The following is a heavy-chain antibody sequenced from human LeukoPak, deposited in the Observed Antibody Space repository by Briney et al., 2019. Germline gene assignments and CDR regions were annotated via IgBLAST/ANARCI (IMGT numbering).Heavy chain of an antibody. V-gene: IGHV1-2*02. CDR3: ARDLSIAAADY. CDR2: INPNSGGT. J-gene: IGHJ4*02. Sequence: GASVKLSCKASGYTFTVYYMHWVRQAPGQGLEWMGWINPNSGGTNYAQKFQGRVTMTRDTSISTAYMELSRLRSDDTAVYYCARDLSIAAADYWGQGTLVTVSS. CDR1: GYTFTVYY. D-gene: IGHD6-13*01.